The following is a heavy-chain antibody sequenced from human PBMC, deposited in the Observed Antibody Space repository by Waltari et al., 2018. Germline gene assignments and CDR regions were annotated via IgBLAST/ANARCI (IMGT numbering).Heavy chain of an antibody. J-gene: IGHJ4*02. CDR2: IYRGGST. Sequence: EVQLVESGGGLIQPGGSLRLSCESSGFTVSPNYMTWVRQAPGKGLEWLSVIYRGGSTYYADSVKGRFTISRDNSKNTLYLQMNSLRAEDTAVYYCARDPSGSYPGDYWGQGTLVTVSS. V-gene: IGHV3-53*01. D-gene: IGHD1-26*01. CDR3: ARDPSGSYPGDY. CDR1: GFTVSPNY.